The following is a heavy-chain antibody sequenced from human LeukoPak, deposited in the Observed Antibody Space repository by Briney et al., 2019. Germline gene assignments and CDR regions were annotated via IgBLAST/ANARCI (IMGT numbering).Heavy chain of an antibody. J-gene: IGHJ4*02. CDR2: IHSGGGST. V-gene: IGHV1-46*01. CDR3: ARDGTHHSWDY. Sequence: ASVKVSCKASGYTFTNYYMHWVRQAPEQGLEWMGIIHSGGGSTTYAQKFQGRVTMTRDTSTSTVYMELSSLRSEDTAVYYCARDGTHHSWDYWGQGTLVTVSS. D-gene: IGHD1-1*01. CDR1: GYTFTNYY.